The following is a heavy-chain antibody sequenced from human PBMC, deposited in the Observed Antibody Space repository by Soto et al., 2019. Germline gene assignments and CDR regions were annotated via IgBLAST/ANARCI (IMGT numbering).Heavy chain of an antibody. CDR1: GFTFSSYV. CDR3: ARDMTPYYDFWSGYSN. V-gene: IGHV3-30-3*01. Sequence: QVQLVESGGGVVQPGRSLRLSCAASGFTFSSYVMHWVRQAPGKGLEWVAVISYDGSNKYYADSVKGRFTISRDNSKNTLYLQMNSLRAEDTAVYYCARDMTPYYDFWSGYSNWGQGTLVTVSS. D-gene: IGHD3-3*01. CDR2: ISYDGSNK. J-gene: IGHJ4*02.